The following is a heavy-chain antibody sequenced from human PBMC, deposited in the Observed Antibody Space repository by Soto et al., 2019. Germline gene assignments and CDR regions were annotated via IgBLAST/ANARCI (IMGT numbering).Heavy chain of an antibody. J-gene: IGHJ6*02. D-gene: IGHD3-16*01. CDR3: ARDHTGTFPSCAYYGMDL. V-gene: IGHV3-66*01. Sequence: EEQLVESGGGLVQPGGSLRLSCAASGFTVSDHYMTWVRQAPGKGLEWVSVIYSGGSTYYADSVKGRFTISRDNAKNTLYLHMNSLRAEDTAGYYCARDHTGTFPSCAYYGMDLWGQGTTVIVSS. CDR1: GFTVSDHY. CDR2: IYSGGST.